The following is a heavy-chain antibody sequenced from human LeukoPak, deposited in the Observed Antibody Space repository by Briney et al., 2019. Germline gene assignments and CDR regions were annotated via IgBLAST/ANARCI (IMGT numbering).Heavy chain of an antibody. Sequence: GGSLRLSCAASGFTFSSYWMSWVRQAPGKGLEWVANIKQDGSEKYCVDSVKGRFTISRDNAKNSLYLQMNSLRAEDTAVYYCARDVGAYYDFWSGYAVGYWGQGTLVTVSS. J-gene: IGHJ4*02. CDR3: ARDVGAYYDFWSGYAVGY. V-gene: IGHV3-7*01. CDR1: GFTFSSYW. CDR2: IKQDGSEK. D-gene: IGHD3-3*01.